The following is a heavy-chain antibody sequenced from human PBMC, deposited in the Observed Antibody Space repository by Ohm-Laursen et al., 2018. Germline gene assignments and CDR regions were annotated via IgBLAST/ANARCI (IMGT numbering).Heavy chain of an antibody. Sequence: SLRLSCAASGFTFRRDAMSWVRQAPGRGLEWVSSLSDNGAKTYYADSVKGRFIISRDNSKDTLYLQMNSLRAEDTAIYYCAKDQEGRTVVHLDYWGQGTLVTVSA. CDR1: GFTFRRDA. D-gene: IGHD2-15*01. J-gene: IGHJ4*02. V-gene: IGHV3-23*01. CDR2: LSDNGAKT. CDR3: AKDQEGRTVVHLDY.